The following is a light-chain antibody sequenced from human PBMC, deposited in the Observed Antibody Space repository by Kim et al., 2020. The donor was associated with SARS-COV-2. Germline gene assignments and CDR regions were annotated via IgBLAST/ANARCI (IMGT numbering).Light chain of an antibody. V-gene: IGKV3-20*01. CDR2: GAS. Sequence: PGETATLSCRASQSVDSSYLAWYQQKPGQAPRLLMYGASSRATGIPDRISGSGSGTDFILTISRLEPEDFAVYYCQQYGSSPLTFGPGTKVD. J-gene: IGKJ3*01. CDR3: QQYGSSPLT. CDR1: QSVDSSY.